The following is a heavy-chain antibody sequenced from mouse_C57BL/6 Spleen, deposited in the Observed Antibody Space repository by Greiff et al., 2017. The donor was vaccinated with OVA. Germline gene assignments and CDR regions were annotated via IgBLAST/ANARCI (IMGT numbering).Heavy chain of an antibody. V-gene: IGHV5-9*01. D-gene: IGHD2-1*01. CDR2: ISGGGGNT. Sequence: EVKLMESGGGLVKPGGSLKLSCAASGFTFSSYTMSWVRQTPEKRLEWVATISGGGGNTYYPDSVKGRFTISRDNAKNTLYLQMSSLRSEDTALYYCAREGNYEGYYYAVDYWGQGTSVTVSS. CDR1: GFTFSSYT. J-gene: IGHJ4*01. CDR3: AREGNYEGYYYAVDY.